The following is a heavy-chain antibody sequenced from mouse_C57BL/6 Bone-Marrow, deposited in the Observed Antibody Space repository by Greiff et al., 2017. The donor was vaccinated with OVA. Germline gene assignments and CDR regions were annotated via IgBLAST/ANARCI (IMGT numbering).Heavy chain of an antibody. Sequence: VQLQQSGAELVRPGASVKLSCTASGFNIKDDYMHWVKQRPEQGLEWIGWIDPENGDTEYASKFQGKATITADTSSNTAYLPLSSLTSEDTAVYYWTTPPYYYGSSYWFAYWGQGTLVTVSA. V-gene: IGHV14-4*01. CDR2: IDPENGDT. J-gene: IGHJ3*01. D-gene: IGHD1-1*01. CDR1: GFNIKDDY. CDR3: TTPPYYYGSSYWFAY.